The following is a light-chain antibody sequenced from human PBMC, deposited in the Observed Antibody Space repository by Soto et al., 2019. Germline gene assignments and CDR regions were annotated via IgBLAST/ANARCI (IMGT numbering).Light chain of an antibody. J-gene: IGKJ1*01. CDR3: QQYNSWRT. CDR1: QSVSSD. Sequence: EKVMTQSPATLSVSPGETSTLSCRASQSVSSDLAWYQQKPGQAPRLLIYGASTRATGIPVRFSGSGSGTEFTLTISSLQSEDFAVYYCQQYNSWRTFGQGTKVEFK. CDR2: GAS. V-gene: IGKV3-15*01.